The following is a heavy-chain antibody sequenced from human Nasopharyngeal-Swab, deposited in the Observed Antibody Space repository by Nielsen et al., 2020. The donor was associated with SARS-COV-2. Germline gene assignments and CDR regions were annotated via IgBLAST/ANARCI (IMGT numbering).Heavy chain of an antibody. CDR1: GGSISSSSYY. CDR2: IYYSGST. CDR3: ARARVGHCSSTSCYRLWDC. Sequence: SETLSLTCTVSGGSISSSSYYWSWIRQPPGKGLEWIGYIYYSGSTHYNPSLKSRVTISVDTSKNQFSLKLNSVTAADTAVYYCARARVGHCSSTSCYRLWDCWGQGTLVSVSS. V-gene: IGHV4-30-4*08. D-gene: IGHD2-2*02. J-gene: IGHJ4*02.